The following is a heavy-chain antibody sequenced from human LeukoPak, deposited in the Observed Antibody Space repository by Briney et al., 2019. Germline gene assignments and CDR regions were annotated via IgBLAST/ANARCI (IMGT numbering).Heavy chain of an antibody. CDR3: ARGENYDFWTTYYTWGHYYYYYYMDV. CDR1: GFTFSSYW. J-gene: IGHJ6*03. Sequence: PGGSLRLSCTASGFTFSSYWMSWVRQAPGKGLEWVANIKEDGSEEYYVDSVTGRCTVSRDNAKNSLYLQMDSLRAEDTAVYYCARGENYDFWTTYYTWGHYYYYYYMDVWGQGTTVTVSS. D-gene: IGHD3-3*01. V-gene: IGHV3-7*01. CDR2: IKEDGSEE.